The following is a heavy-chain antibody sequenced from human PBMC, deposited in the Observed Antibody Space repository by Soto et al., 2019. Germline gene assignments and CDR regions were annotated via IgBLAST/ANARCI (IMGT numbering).Heavy chain of an antibody. Sequence: EVQLVESGGGLVQPGRSLRLSCAAGGFRFEDCARQWVRQAPGKGLEWVSGIAWNSDIIGYADSVKGRFTISRDNGKNSLYLQMNSLRPEDSALYYCAKDHYGSAIYGMDVWGQGTTVTVSS. CDR3: AKDHYGSAIYGMDV. J-gene: IGHJ6*02. V-gene: IGHV3-9*01. CDR1: GFRFEDCA. D-gene: IGHD3-10*01. CDR2: IAWNSDII.